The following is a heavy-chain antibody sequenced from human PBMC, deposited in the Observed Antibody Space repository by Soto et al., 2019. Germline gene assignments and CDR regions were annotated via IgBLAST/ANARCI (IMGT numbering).Heavy chain of an antibody. CDR3: AKNSNYDFWSGYSPDY. D-gene: IGHD3-3*01. J-gene: IGHJ4*02. Sequence: PGGSLRLSCAASGFTFSSYAMSWVRQAPGKGLEWVSAISGSGGSTYYADSVKGRFTISRDNSKNTLYLQMNSLRAEDTAVYYCAKNSNYDFWSGYSPDYWGQGTLVTVSS. V-gene: IGHV3-23*01. CDR2: ISGSGGST. CDR1: GFTFSSYA.